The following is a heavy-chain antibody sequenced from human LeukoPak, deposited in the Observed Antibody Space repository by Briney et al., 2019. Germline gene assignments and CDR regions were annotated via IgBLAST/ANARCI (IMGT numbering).Heavy chain of an antibody. D-gene: IGHD6-13*01. CDR2: IYHSGIT. V-gene: IGHV4-4*02. CDR3: ARDYAPYSSSFDGYYFDY. CDR1: GDSISSSNW. J-gene: IGHJ4*02. Sequence: KPSGTLSLTCAVSGDSISSSNWWSWVRRPPGKGLEWIGEIYHSGITNYNPSLKSRVTISVDTSKNQFSLKLSSVTAADTAVYYCARDYAPYSSSFDGYYFDYWGQGTLVTVSS.